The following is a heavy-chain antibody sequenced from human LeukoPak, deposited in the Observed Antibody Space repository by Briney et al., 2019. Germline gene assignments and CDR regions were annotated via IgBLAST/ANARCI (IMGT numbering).Heavy chain of an antibody. CDR2: ISAYSTYNGNT. V-gene: IGHV1-18*04. CDR1: GYTFTGYY. D-gene: IGHD5-12*01. Sequence: ASVKVSCKASGYTFTGYYMHWVRQAPGQGLEWMGWISAYSTYNGNTNYTQKFQGRVTMTTDISTTTAYMELRSLRSDDTAVYYCTRDLGQWLLQGIFFDYWGQGTLVTVSS. J-gene: IGHJ4*02. CDR3: TRDLGQWLLQGIFFDY.